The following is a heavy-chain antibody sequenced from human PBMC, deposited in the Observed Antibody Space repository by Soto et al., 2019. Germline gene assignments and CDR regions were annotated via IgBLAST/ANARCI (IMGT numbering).Heavy chain of an antibody. D-gene: IGHD5-12*01. CDR2: IIPIFGTA. V-gene: IGHV1-69*13. J-gene: IGHJ3*02. CDR3: ARVRDGYKDDAFDI. Sequence: AVKVSCKASAGTFSSYAISWVQQAPGQGLEWMGGIIPIFGTANYAQKFQGRVTITADESTSTAYMELSSLRSEDTAVYYCARVRDGYKDDAFDIWGQGTMVTVSS. CDR1: AGTFSSYA.